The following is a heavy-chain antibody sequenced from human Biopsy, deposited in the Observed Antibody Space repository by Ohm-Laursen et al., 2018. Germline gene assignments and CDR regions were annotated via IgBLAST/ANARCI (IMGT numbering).Heavy chain of an antibody. J-gene: IGHJ5*01. Sequence: TLSLTCAVSVGSFSGYYWTWIRQPPGKGLEWIGEINYRGSTNYNPSLKSRVSISVGTSKNQFSLKLNSVTAADTAVYYCARAGTAINGNSLGFDPWGQGTLVTVSS. V-gene: IGHV4-34*01. CDR2: INYRGST. CDR3: ARAGTAINGNSLGFDP. D-gene: IGHD1-20*01. CDR1: VGSFSGYY.